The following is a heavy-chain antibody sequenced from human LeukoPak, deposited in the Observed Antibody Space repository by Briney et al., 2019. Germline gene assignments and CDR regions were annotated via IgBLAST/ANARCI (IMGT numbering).Heavy chain of an antibody. CDR2: INGDGSRT. V-gene: IGHV3-74*01. D-gene: IGHD3-10*01. CDR1: GFTLSNYW. CDR3: ARDTARGRGIGYFDY. Sequence: GGALRLSCAASGFTLSNYWMHWVRQAPGKGLVWVSNINGDGSRTTSADAVKGRFTISRDNAKNTLFLQMNSLRAEDTAVYYCARDTARGRGIGYFDYWGQGTLVTVSS. J-gene: IGHJ4*02.